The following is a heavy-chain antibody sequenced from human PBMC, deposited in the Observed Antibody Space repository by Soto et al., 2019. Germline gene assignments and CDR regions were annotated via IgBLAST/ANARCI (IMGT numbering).Heavy chain of an antibody. D-gene: IGHD4-17*01. V-gene: IGHV4-59*01. CDR2: IYYSGST. CDR3: SRVGGYYGDYPNFDY. Sequence: SETLSLTCFVSGSSISPYYWTWVRQSPGKGLEWIGNIYYSGSTNYNPSLKSRVTISVDTSKKQFSLKLTSVTAADTAVYYCSRVGGYYGDYPNFDYWGQGTRVTVSS. J-gene: IGHJ4*02. CDR1: GSSISPYY.